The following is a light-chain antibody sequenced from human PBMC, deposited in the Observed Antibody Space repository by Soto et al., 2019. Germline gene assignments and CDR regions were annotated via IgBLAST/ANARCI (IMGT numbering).Light chain of an antibody. V-gene: IGLV2-23*01. Sequence: QSALTQPASVSGSPGQSITISCAGTSSDVGSYNLVSWYQNHPGKAPKLMIYEGSKRPSGVSNRFSGSKSGNTASLTISGLQAADEADYFCFSYVGSSTYVFGTGTKV. CDR3: FSYVGSSTYV. J-gene: IGLJ1*01. CDR1: SSDVGSYNL. CDR2: EGS.